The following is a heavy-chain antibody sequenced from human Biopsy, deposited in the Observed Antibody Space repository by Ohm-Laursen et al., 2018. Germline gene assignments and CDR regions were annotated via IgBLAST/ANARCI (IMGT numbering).Heavy chain of an antibody. D-gene: IGHD2-15*01. CDR1: GVSITAYY. Sequence: TLSLTCSVSGVSITAYYWSWIRQPPGKGLECIGNTHHSGSTNYNPSLKSQLTISVDTSKNQFSLKLSSVTAADTAVYYCARMDCSGGSCHYYSYGMDVWGQGTTVTVSS. V-gene: IGHV4-4*09. CDR2: THHSGST. J-gene: IGHJ6*02. CDR3: ARMDCSGGSCHYYSYGMDV.